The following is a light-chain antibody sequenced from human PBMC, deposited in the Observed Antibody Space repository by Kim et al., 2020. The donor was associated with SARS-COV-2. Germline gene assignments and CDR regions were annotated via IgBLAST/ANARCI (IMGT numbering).Light chain of an antibody. J-gene: IGKJ1*01. CDR2: DAS. CDR1: QSISSW. V-gene: IGKV1-5*01. Sequence: DIQMTQSPSTLSASVGDRVTITCRASQSISSWLAWYQQKPGKAPKLLIYDASNLESGVPSRFSGSESGTEFTLTISSLHPDDFATYYCQQERTNTYSTFGQGTKVEIK. CDR3: QQERTNTYST.